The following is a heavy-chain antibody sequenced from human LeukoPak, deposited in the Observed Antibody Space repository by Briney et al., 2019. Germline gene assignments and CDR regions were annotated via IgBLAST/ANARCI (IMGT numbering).Heavy chain of an antibody. CDR2: IIPIFGIA. D-gene: IGHD5-24*01. V-gene: IGHV1-69*04. J-gene: IGHJ6*02. CDR3: ARGRSRGMATITAYYYYYGMDV. CDR1: GGTFSSYA. Sequence: SVKVSCKASGGTFSSYAISWVRQAPGQGLEWMGRIIPIFGIANYAQKFQGRVTITADKSTSTAYMELSSLRSEATAVYYCARGRSRGMATITAYYYYYGMDVWGQGTTVTVSS.